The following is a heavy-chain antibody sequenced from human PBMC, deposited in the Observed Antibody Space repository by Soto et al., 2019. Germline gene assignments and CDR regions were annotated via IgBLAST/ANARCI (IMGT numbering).Heavy chain of an antibody. J-gene: IGHJ4*02. CDR2: ISAYNGNT. CDR3: ARDGYYDSSGYRSDFDY. D-gene: IGHD3-22*01. CDR1: GYTFTSYG. Sequence: QVQLVQSGAEVKKPGASVKVSCKASGYTFTSYGISWVRQAPGQGLEWMGWISAYNGNTNYAQKLQGSVTMTTDTSTRTAYMELRSLRSDDTAVYYCARDGYYDSSGYRSDFDYWGQGTLVTVSS. V-gene: IGHV1-18*01.